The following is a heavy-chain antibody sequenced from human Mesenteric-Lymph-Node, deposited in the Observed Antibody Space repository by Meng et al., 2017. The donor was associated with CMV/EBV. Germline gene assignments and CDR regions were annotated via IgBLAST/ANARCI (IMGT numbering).Heavy chain of an antibody. CDR1: EFTVSESY. V-gene: IGHV3-23*01. CDR3: VKGYGMDV. J-gene: IGHJ6*02. CDR2: FTGTGTGNCCSQ. Sequence: GGSLRLSCTASEFTVSESYMNWVRQAPGKGLEWVSTFTGTGTGNCCSQFYADSVKGRFTISRDNSMNTLFLQMDSLGAEDTATYYCVKGYGMDVWGRGTTVTVSS.